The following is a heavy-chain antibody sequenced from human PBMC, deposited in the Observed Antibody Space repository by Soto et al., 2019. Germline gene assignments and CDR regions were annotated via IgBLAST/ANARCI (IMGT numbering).Heavy chain of an antibody. J-gene: IGHJ6*02. CDR2: IWSDGNKE. CDR1: GFPFWHYG. Sequence: QVQLVESGGGVVQPGRSLRLSCVGSGFPFWHYGMHWVRQAPGKGLEWVAVIWSDGNKESYADSVKGRCAISRDNSKDRLYLEMNSLRVEDRAVYFCARDRNGGWFHMDVWGQGTTVSVSS. V-gene: IGHV3-33*01. CDR3: ARDRNGGWFHMDV. D-gene: IGHD6-19*01.